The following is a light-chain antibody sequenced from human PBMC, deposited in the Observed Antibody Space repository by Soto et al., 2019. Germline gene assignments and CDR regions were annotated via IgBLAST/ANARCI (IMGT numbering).Light chain of an antibody. J-gene: IGLJ1*01. CDR2: EGS. CDR1: SSDVGSYNL. V-gene: IGLV2-23*01. CDR3: CSYAGSSTPYV. Sequence: QSALTQPASVSGSPGQLITISCTGTSSDVGSYNLVSWYQQHPGKAPKLMIYEGSKRPSGVSNRFSGSKSGNTASLTISGLQAEDEADYYCCSYAGSSTPYVFGTGTQLTVL.